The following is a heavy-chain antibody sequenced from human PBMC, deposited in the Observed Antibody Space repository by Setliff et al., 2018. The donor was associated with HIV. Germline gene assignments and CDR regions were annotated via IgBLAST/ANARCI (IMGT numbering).Heavy chain of an antibody. J-gene: IGHJ3*02. CDR3: ARDRVRITIFGANDASDI. CDR1: GYTFTSYY. D-gene: IGHD3-3*01. V-gene: IGHV1-46*01. CDR2: INPSGGSS. Sequence: ASVKVSCKASGYTFTSYYMNWVRQAPGQGLEWMGIINPSGGSSTYAQKFQGRVAMTRDASTSTVYMELSSLRSEDTAVYYCARDRVRITIFGANDASDIWGQGTMVTVSS.